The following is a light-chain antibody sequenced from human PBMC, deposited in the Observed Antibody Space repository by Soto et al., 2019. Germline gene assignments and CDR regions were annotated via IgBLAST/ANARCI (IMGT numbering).Light chain of an antibody. CDR2: EVS. J-gene: IGLJ3*02. Sequence: QSALTQPASVSGSPGQSITISCTGTSSDVGGYNYVSWYQQHPGKAPKLMIYEVSNRPSGVSNRFSGSKSGNTASLTISGLQAEDEADYYCSSSTSSSTRVFSGGTKLTVL. CDR1: SSDVGGYNY. CDR3: SSSTSSSTRV. V-gene: IGLV2-14*01.